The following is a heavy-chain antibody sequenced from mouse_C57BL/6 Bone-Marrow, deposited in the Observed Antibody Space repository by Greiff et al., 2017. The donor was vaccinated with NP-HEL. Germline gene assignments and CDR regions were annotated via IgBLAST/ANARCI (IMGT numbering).Heavy chain of an antibody. CDR3: ARSIYYDYADDPFYAMDY. CDR2: IRNKANGYTT. Sequence: EVKLVESGGGLVQPGGSLSLSCAASGFTFTDYYMSWVRQPPGKALEWLGFIRNKANGYTTEYSASVKVRFTISRDNSQSILYLQMNALRAEDSATYYCARSIYYDYADDPFYAMDYWGRGTSVTVSS. J-gene: IGHJ4*01. V-gene: IGHV7-3*01. D-gene: IGHD2-4*01. CDR1: GFTFTDYY.